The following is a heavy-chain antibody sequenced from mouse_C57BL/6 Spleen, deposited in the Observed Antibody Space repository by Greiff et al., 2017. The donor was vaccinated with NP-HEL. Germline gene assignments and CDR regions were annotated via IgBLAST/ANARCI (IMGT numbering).Heavy chain of an antibody. V-gene: IGHV5-6*02. CDR2: ISSGGSYT. J-gene: IGHJ4*01. CDR1: GFTFSSYG. Sequence: DVMLVESGGDLVKPGGSLKLSCAASGFTFSSYGMSWVRQTPDKRLEWVATISSGGSYTYYPDSVKGRFTISRDNAKNTLYLQMSSLKSEDTAMYYCARDGDYYGSGAMDYWGQGTSVTVSS. D-gene: IGHD1-1*01. CDR3: ARDGDYYGSGAMDY.